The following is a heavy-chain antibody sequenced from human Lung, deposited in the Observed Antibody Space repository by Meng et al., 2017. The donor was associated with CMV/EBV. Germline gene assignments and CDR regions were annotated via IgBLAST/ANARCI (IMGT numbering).Heavy chain of an antibody. CDR2: INPNSGGT. D-gene: IGHD1-26*01. J-gene: IGHJ4*02. CDR1: GYTFTGYY. Sequence: ASVXVSCKASGYTFTGYYMHWVRQAPGQGLEWMGWINPNSGGTNYAQKFQGRVTMTRDTSISTAYMELSRLRSDDTAVYYCAREDSGSWGSSYWGQGTLVTVSS. CDR3: AREDSGSWGSSY. V-gene: IGHV1-2*02.